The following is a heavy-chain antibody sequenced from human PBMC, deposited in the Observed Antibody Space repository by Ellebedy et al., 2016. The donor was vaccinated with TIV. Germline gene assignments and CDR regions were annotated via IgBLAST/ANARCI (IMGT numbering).Heavy chain of an antibody. D-gene: IGHD1-26*01. CDR3: ARAVGGSYVDS. Sequence: MPSETLSLTCTVSGDSIRSSSYFWGWIRQPPGRGLEWLANIYYSGSTYYNPSLKSRVNILLDTSKNQFSLKVTSETAADTAIYFCARAVGGSYVDSWGRGTPVTVSS. CDR1: GDSIRSSSYF. J-gene: IGHJ4*02. CDR2: IYYSGST. V-gene: IGHV4-39*07.